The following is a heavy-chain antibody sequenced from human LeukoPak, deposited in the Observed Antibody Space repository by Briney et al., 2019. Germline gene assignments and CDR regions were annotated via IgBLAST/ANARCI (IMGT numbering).Heavy chain of an antibody. CDR1: GGSISSSSYY. Sequence: SETLSLTCTVSGGSISSSSYYWGWTRQPPGKGLEWIGSIYYSGSTYYNPSLKSRVTISVDTSKNQFSLKLSSVTAADTAVYYCARQGQVAATYYYYGMDVWGQGTTVTVSS. CDR2: IYYSGST. V-gene: IGHV4-39*01. CDR3: ARQGQVAATYYYYGMDV. J-gene: IGHJ6*02. D-gene: IGHD2-15*01.